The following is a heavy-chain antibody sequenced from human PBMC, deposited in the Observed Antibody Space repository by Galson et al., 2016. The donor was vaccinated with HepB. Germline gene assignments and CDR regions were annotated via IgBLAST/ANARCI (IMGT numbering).Heavy chain of an antibody. J-gene: IGHJ4*02. D-gene: IGHD5-12*01. CDR1: GFTFGTSA. V-gene: IGHV3-23*01. Sequence: SLRLSCAASGFTFGTSAMSWVRQAPGKGLEWVSAITCNGAPTYYTDSVKCRFTIARDNSNNTLYLQMNGLRVDDTALYYCATRDYSDDNDYLPLFECWGQGTLVTVSS. CDR2: ITCNGAPT. CDR3: ATRDYSDDNDYLPLFEC.